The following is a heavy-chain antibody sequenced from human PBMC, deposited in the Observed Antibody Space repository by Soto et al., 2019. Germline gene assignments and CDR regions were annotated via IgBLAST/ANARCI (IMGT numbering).Heavy chain of an antibody. V-gene: IGHV1-2*02. J-gene: IGHJ5*02. CDR3: AKDLTRQLAYWLDP. CDR1: GFAFTGYY. D-gene: IGHD6-6*01. CDR2: INAHSGGT. Sequence: GSVKGCFKASGFAFTGYYIHWLRQAPGQGLEWMGWINAHSGGTEYAQKFQGRVTLTRDTSIATAYLTLTSLTSDDTALYYCAKDLTRQLAYWLDPWGQGTKVTVSS.